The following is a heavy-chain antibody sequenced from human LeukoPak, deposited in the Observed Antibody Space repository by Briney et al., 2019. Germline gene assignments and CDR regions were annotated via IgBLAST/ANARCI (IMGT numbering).Heavy chain of an antibody. CDR3: ARDGDLAYYYGSGSYSPTWFDP. D-gene: IGHD3-10*01. CDR1: GGSISSYY. V-gene: IGHV4-4*07. J-gene: IGHJ5*02. CDR2: IYTSGST. Sequence: SETLSLTCTVSGGSISSYYWSWIRQPAGKGLEWIGRIYTSGSTNYNPSLKSRVTMSVDTSKNQFSLKLSSVTAADTAVYYCARDGDLAYYYGSGSYSPTWFDPWGQGTLVTVSS.